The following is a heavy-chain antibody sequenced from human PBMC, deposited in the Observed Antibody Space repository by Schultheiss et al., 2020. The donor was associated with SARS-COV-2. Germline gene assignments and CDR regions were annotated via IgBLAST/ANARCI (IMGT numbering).Heavy chain of an antibody. CDR3: ARGPYSSTHFDY. Sequence: SVKVSCKASGGTFSSYAISWVRQAPGQGLEWMGGIIPIFGTANYAQKFQGRVTITADESTSTAYMELSSLRSEDTAVYYCARGPYSSTHFDYWGQGTLVTVSS. J-gene: IGHJ4*02. CDR1: GGTFSSYA. CDR2: IIPIFGTA. V-gene: IGHV1-69*13. D-gene: IGHD6-13*01.